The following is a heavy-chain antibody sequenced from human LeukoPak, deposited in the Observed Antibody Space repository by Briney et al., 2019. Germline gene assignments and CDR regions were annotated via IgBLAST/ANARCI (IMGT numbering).Heavy chain of an antibody. CDR3: ARLAGYCSSTSCYTAGMDV. J-gene: IGHJ6*02. CDR2: IYYSGST. CDR1: GGSTSSYY. V-gene: IGHV4-59*08. Sequence: SETLSLTCTVSGGSTSSYYWSWIRQPPGKGLEWIGYIYYSGSTNYNPSLKSRVTISVDTSKSQFSLKLSSVTATDTAVYYCARLAGYCSSTSCYTAGMDVWGQGTTVTVSS. D-gene: IGHD2-2*02.